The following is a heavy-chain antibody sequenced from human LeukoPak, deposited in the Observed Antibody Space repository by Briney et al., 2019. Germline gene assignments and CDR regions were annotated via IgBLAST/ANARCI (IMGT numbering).Heavy chain of an antibody. J-gene: IGHJ3*02. CDR3: ARLTPYYDFWSGYYHDAFDT. CDR1: GGSFSGYY. CDR2: INRSGST. D-gene: IGHD3-3*01. V-gene: IGHV4-34*01. Sequence: SETLSLTCAVYGGSFSGYYWSWIRQPPGKGLEWIGEINRSGSTNYNPSLKSRVTISVDTSKNQFSLKLSSVTAADTAVYYCARLTPYYDFWSGYYHDAFDTWGQGTMVTVSS.